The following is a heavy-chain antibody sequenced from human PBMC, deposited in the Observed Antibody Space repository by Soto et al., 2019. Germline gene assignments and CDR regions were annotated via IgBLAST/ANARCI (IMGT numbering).Heavy chain of an antibody. Sequence: PGGSLRLSCAACGFTFGSYAMSWVRQAPGKGLEWVSAISCSGGSTYYADSVKARFTISRDNSKKKLYLQMNSLRAEDTAVYYCAKDQGSGSYYRYFDYWGQGTLVTVSS. CDR1: GFTFGSYA. CDR2: ISCSGGST. V-gene: IGHV3-23*01. J-gene: IGHJ4*02. D-gene: IGHD3-10*01. CDR3: AKDQGSGSYYRYFDY.